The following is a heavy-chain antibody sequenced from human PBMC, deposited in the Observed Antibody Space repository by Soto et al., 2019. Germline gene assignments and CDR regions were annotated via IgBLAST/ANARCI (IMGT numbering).Heavy chain of an antibody. D-gene: IGHD3-22*01. V-gene: IGHV4-34*01. CDR1: GGSFSGYY. CDR3: ARGRQYYYDSTGYYFRMSGAFDI. J-gene: IGHJ3*02. CDR2: INHSGST. Sequence: XGTLSLTFAVYGGSFSGYYWSGIGQPPGKGLEWIGEINHSGSTNYNPSLKSRVTISVDTSKNQFSLKLSSVTAADTAVYYCARGRQYYYDSTGYYFRMSGAFDIWGQGTMVTVSS.